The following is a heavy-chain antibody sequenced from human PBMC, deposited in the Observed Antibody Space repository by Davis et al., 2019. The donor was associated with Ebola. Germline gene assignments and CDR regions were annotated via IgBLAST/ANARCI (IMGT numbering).Heavy chain of an antibody. V-gene: IGHV3-66*01. D-gene: IGHD2-15*01. CDR3: VKDRFTVVVVHGGFDY. J-gene: IGHJ4*02. CDR1: GFTVRSKF. CDR2: IYSGGGT. Sequence: GESLKISCAASGFTVRSKFMSWVRQAPGKGLEWVSVIYSGGGTHYADSVQGRFTISRDNSKDTLYLQMRSLRTEDTAVYYCVKDRFTVVVVHGGFDYWGQGTLVTVSS.